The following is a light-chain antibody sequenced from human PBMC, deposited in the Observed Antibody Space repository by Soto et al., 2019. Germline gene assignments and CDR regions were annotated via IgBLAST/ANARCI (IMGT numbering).Light chain of an antibody. J-gene: IGKJ3*01. CDR3: QPYDNLPPI. V-gene: IGKV1-33*01. CDR1: QDISNY. CDR2: DAS. Sequence: DIQMTQSPSSLSASVGDRVTITCQASQDISNYLNWYQQKPGKAPKLLIYDASNLETGVPSRFSGSGSGTDFTFTISSLQPEDIATYYCQPYDNLPPIFGPGTKVDIK.